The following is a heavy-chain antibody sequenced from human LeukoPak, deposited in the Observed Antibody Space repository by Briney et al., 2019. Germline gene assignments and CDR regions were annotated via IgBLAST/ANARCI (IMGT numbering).Heavy chain of an antibody. D-gene: IGHD6-6*01. CDR3: ARENWRSKSIDFDS. V-gene: IGHV4-59*12. J-gene: IGHJ4*02. CDR2: IYYSGST. Sequence: SETLSLTCTVSGGSLSSYYWSWIRQPPGKGLEWIGYIYYSGSTNYNPSLTSRVTISVDTSKNQFSLKLSFVTAADTAAYFCARENWRSKSIDFDSWGQGTLVTVSS. CDR1: GGSLSSYY.